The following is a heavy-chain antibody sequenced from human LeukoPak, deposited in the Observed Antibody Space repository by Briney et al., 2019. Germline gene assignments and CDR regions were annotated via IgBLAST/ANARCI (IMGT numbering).Heavy chain of an antibody. CDR2: ISSSSSYI. J-gene: IGHJ4*02. Sequence: GGSLRLSCAASGFTFSSYSMNWVRQAPGKGLEWVSSISSSSSYIYYADSVKGRLTISRDNAKNSLYLQMNSLRAEDTAVYYCASAYYDHVWGSYRYTFDYWGQGTLVTVSS. D-gene: IGHD3-16*02. V-gene: IGHV3-21*01. CDR3: ASAYYDHVWGSYRYTFDY. CDR1: GFTFSSYS.